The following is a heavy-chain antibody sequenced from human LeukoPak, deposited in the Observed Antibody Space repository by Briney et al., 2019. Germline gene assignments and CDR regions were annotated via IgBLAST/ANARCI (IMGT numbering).Heavy chain of an antibody. Sequence: GGSLRLSCVTSGFSFNRYSMNWVRQAPGKGLEWVSFISSSGSFIYYEESVKGRFIITRDNAKNSVFLQLNSLRAEDTGVYYCARDQGSYTGYEVDYWGQGTLVTVSS. D-gene: IGHD5-12*01. CDR2: ISSSGSFI. V-gene: IGHV3-21*05. J-gene: IGHJ4*02. CDR1: GFSFNRYS. CDR3: ARDQGSYTGYEVDY.